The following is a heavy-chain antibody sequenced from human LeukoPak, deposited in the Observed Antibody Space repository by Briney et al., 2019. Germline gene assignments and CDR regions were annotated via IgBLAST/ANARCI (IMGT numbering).Heavy chain of an antibody. CDR1: GYTFTSYD. J-gene: IGHJ4*02. V-gene: IGHV1-18*01. CDR2: ISGNNANT. D-gene: IGHD6-13*01. CDR3: ARRRLDSSWCFDY. Sequence: ASVKVSCKASGYTFTSYDISWVRQPPGQGLEWMAWISGNNANTKYAQKVQGRVTVTTDTSTSTAYMEQGSLPSDDTAVFYCARRRLDSSWCFDYWGQGTLVTVSS.